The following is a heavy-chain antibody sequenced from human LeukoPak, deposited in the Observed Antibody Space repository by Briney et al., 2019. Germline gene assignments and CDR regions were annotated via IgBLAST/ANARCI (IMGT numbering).Heavy chain of an antibody. CDR2: INSDGSST. CDR1: GFTFSSYW. Sequence: QPGGSLRLSCATSGFTFSSYWMHWVRHAPGKGLAWVSRINSDGSSTSYADFVKGRFTISRDNAKNTLYLQMNSLRAEDTAVYYCARECGGDCWDAFDIWGQGTMVTVSS. V-gene: IGHV3-74*01. J-gene: IGHJ3*02. CDR3: ARECGGDCWDAFDI. D-gene: IGHD2-21*02.